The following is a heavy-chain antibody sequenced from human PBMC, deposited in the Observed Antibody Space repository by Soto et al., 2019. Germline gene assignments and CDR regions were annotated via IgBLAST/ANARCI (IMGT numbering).Heavy chain of an antibody. CDR2: VNPSGGHT. CDR3: ARGGHVVVVTAAFDY. J-gene: IGHJ4*02. CDR1: GDTFTNYY. Sequence: QVQLMQSGAEVKKPGASVKVSCKASGDTFTNYYIHWVRQAPGQGLEWMGTVNPSGGHTTYSQNFLDRVIMTSDTSTSTLYMELTSLTSDHTAVYYCARGGHVVVVTAAFDYWGQGTLVTVSS. V-gene: IGHV1-46*01. D-gene: IGHD2-21*02.